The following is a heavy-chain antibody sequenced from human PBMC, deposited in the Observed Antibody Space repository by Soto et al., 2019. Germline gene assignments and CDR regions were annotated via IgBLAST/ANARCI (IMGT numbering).Heavy chain of an antibody. D-gene: IGHD2-21*02. CDR2: TYYRSKWYN. CDR3: ARDREWGGDLDY. V-gene: IGHV6-1*01. Sequence: QVQLQQSGPGLVKPSQTLSLTCAISWDSVSSNSAAWTWIRQFPSRGLGLLGRTYYRSKWYNDYAVSVKSRIAIHPDPSKNQFSLQLNSVNPEDTAVYYCARDREWGGDLDYWGQGTLGNVSS. CDR1: WDSVSSNSAA. J-gene: IGHJ4*02.